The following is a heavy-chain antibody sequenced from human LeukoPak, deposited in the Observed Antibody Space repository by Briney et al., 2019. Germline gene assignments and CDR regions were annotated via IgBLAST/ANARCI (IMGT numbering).Heavy chain of an antibody. CDR1: GYTFTSYF. Sequence: ASVKVSCKASGYTFTSYFMHWVRQAPEQGLEWMGIINPSGGSTSYAQKFQGRVTMTRDTSTSTVYMELSSLRSEDTAVYYCARAAGRTFDYWGQGTLVTVSS. D-gene: IGHD6-13*01. CDR2: INPSGGST. CDR3: ARAAGRTFDY. J-gene: IGHJ4*02. V-gene: IGHV1-46*01.